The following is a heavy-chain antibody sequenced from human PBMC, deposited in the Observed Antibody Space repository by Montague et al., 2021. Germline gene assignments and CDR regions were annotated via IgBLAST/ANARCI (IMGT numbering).Heavy chain of an antibody. J-gene: IGHJ6*02. D-gene: IGHD3-10*01. CDR2: IYYSGST. V-gene: IGHV4-39*01. Sequence: SETLSLTCSVSGGSISSSSYYWGWIRQPPGKGLEWIGSIYYSGSTYYNPSLKSRVTISVDTSKNQFSLKLSSVTAADTAMYYCARHQGRFGQLLDGMVVWGQGTTVTVSS. CDR3: ARHQGRFGQLLDGMVV. CDR1: GGSISSSSYY.